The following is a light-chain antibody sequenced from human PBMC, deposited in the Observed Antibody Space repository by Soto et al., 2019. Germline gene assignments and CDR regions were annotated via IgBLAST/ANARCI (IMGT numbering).Light chain of an antibody. J-gene: IGLJ1*01. CDR3: CSYAGAYRYV. Sequence: QSALTQPASVSGSPGQSITISCTGTSSDIGDYDYVSWYQHLPGKAPKLLIFDVTHRPSGVSDRFSGSKSGNTASLTISGVRPEDEADYFCCSYAGAYRYVFGSGTKLTVL. V-gene: IGLV2-14*01. CDR1: SSDIGDYDY. CDR2: DVT.